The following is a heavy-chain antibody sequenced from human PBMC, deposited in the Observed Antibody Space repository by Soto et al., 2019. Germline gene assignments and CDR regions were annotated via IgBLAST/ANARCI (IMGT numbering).Heavy chain of an antibody. CDR3: AKAPGRGSGRMGNAFDI. D-gene: IGHD3-10*01. CDR1: GFTFSSYA. J-gene: IGHJ3*02. Sequence: EVQLLESGGGLVQPGGSLRLSCAASGFTFSSYAMSWVRQAPGKGLEWVSAISGSGGSTYYADSVKGRFTISRDNSKNTLYLQMNSLRAEDTAVYYCAKAPGRGSGRMGNAFDIWGQGTMVTVSS. CDR2: ISGSGGST. V-gene: IGHV3-23*01.